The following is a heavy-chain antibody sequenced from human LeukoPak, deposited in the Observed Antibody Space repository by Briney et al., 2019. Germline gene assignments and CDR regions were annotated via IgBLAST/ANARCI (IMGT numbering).Heavy chain of an antibody. Sequence: PSETLSLTCTVSGGSISSYYWSWIRQPPGKGLEWIGYIYYSGSTNYNPSLKSRVTISVDTSKNQFSLKLSSVTAADTAVYYCARVKPTYYYDSSGYYSPPPPLMDYWGQGTLVTVSS. J-gene: IGHJ4*02. CDR2: IYYSGST. D-gene: IGHD3-22*01. V-gene: IGHV4-59*01. CDR1: GGSISSYY. CDR3: ARVKPTYYYDSSGYYSPPPPLMDY.